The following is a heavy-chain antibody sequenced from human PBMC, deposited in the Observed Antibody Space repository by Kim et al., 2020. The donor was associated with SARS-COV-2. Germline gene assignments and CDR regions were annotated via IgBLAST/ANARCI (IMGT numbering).Heavy chain of an antibody. CDR3: ARGPICDQQPYAFDI. Sequence: SETLSLTCAVYGGSFSGYYWSWIRQPPGKGLEWIGEINHSGSTNYNPSIKRRFTISVDTSKNQLSLKLSSVTAVDTAGYCCARGPICDQQPYAFDIWGEG. CDR2: INHSGST. CDR1: GGSFSGYY. V-gene: IGHV4-34*01. J-gene: IGHJ3*02. D-gene: IGHD6-13*01.